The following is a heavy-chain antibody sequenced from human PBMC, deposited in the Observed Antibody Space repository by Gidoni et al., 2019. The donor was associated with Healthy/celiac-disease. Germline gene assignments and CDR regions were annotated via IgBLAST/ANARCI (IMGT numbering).Heavy chain of an antibody. CDR3: ARIVSVITTSWFDP. Sequence: QVTLKESGPVLVKPTETLTLTCTFSRFSLSNARMGVSWIRQPPGKALEWLAHIFSNDEKSYSTSLKSRLTISNDTSKSQVVLTMTNMDPVDTATDYCARIVSVITTSWFDPWGQGTLVTVSS. J-gene: IGHJ5*02. CDR2: IFSNDEK. D-gene: IGHD3-22*01. V-gene: IGHV2-26*01. CDR1: RFSLSNARMG.